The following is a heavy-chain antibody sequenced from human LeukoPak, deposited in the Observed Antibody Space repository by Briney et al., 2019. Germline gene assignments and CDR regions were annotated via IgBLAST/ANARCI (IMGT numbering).Heavy chain of an antibody. J-gene: IGHJ4*02. Sequence: GGSLRLSCAASGFTFSSYAMSWVRQAPGKGLEWVSAISSSGGSTYYADSVKGRFTISRDNSKNTLYLQMNSLRAEDTAVYYCAKDLAYGSWSWAFDYWGQGTLVTVSS. CDR2: ISSSGGST. CDR1: GFTFSSYA. V-gene: IGHV3-23*01. D-gene: IGHD3-10*01. CDR3: AKDLAYGSWSWAFDY.